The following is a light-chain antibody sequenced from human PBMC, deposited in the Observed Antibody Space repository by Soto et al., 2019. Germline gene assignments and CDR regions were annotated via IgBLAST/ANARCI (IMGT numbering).Light chain of an antibody. CDR1: QSVGSK. CDR2: GAS. CDR3: QERSKWPLYT. Sequence: ELVMTQSPATLSVSPGERATLSCRASQSVGSKLIWYQHKPGQAPRLLIYGASGRATGIPARFSGSGSGAEFTLTISSVQSEDSAIYYCQERSKWPLYTFGQGTKLEIK. J-gene: IGKJ2*01. V-gene: IGKV3-15*01.